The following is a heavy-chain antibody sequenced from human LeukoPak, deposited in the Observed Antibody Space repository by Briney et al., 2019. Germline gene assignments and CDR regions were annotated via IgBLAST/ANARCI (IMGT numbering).Heavy chain of an antibody. CDR2: ISYDGSNK. CDR1: GFTFSSYA. J-gene: IGHJ6*03. V-gene: IGHV3-30*04. D-gene: IGHD4-17*01. CDR3: ARERGDPPYYYYYMDV. Sequence: GGSLRLSCAASGFTFSSYAMHWVRQAPGKGLEWVAVISYDGSNKYYADSVKGRFTISRDNSKNTLYLQMNSLRAEDTAVYYCARERGDPPYYYYYMDVWGKGTTVTVSS.